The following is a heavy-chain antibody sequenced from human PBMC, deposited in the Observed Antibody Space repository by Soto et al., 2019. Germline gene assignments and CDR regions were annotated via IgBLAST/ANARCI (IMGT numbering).Heavy chain of an antibody. Sequence: QVQLVESGGGVVQPGRSLRLSCAASGFTFSSYGMHWVRQAPGKGLEWVAVIWYDGSNKYYADSVKGRFTISRDNSKNTLYLQKYSLRAEDTAVYYCAREDYLGTTAYYYGMDVWGQGTTVTVSS. D-gene: IGHD1-1*01. CDR1: GFTFSSYG. CDR2: IWYDGSNK. CDR3: AREDYLGTTAYYYGMDV. V-gene: IGHV3-33*01. J-gene: IGHJ6*02.